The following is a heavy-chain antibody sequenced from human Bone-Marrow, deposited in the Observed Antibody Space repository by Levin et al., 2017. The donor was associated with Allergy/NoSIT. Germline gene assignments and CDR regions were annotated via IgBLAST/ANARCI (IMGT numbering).Heavy chain of an antibody. V-gene: IGHV3-23*01. CDR2: ISANGGDT. CDR1: GFSFSSYT. J-gene: IGHJ3*01. Sequence: GESLKISCVASGFSFSSYTMTWVRQAPGKGLEWVSGISANGGDTDYGDSVKGRFTISRDNSKNSLYLQMDSVRAEDTALYYCAKRYGGFFSSPFDLWGQGTVVTVSS. CDR3: AKRYGGFFSSPFDL. D-gene: IGHD5-12*01.